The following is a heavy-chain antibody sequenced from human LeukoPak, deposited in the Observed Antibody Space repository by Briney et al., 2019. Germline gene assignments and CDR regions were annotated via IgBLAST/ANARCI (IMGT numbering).Heavy chain of an antibody. D-gene: IGHD3-22*01. CDR2: ISGSGGST. CDR1: GFTFSNYA. CDR3: AKDLHYYDSSGYSPLYNWFDP. V-gene: IGHV3-23*01. Sequence: GSLRLSCAASGFTFSNYAMSWVRQAPGKGLEWVSAISGSGGSTYYADSVKGRFTISRDNSKNTLYLQMNSLRAEDTAVYYCAKDLHYYDSSGYSPLYNWFDPWGQGTLVTVSS. J-gene: IGHJ5*02.